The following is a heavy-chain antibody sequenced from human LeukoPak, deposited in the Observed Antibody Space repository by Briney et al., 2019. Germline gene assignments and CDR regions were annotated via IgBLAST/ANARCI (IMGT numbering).Heavy chain of an antibody. CDR1: GFSVSSYC. Sequence: GRSLRLSCAMSGFSVSSYCMHSVRQAPGRGLEWVAIISYDGSKKYYADSVKGRFTISRDNSKNTVYLQMNSLSGEDTAVDNCAKDRLAEQWLAPLDYWGQGTLVTVSS. D-gene: IGHD6-19*01. CDR3: AKDRLAEQWLAPLDY. V-gene: IGHV3-30*18. J-gene: IGHJ4*02. CDR2: ISYDGSKK.